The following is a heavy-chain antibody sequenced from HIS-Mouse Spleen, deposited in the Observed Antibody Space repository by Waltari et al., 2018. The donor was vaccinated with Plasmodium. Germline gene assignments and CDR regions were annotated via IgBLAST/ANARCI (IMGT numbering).Heavy chain of an antibody. J-gene: IGHJ4*02. CDR1: GGSISSSSYY. V-gene: IGHV4-39*01. D-gene: IGHD1-26*01. CDR3: ARRGGSYYYFDY. CDR2: NYYSGST. Sequence: QLQLQESGPGLVKPSETLSLTCTVSGGSISSSSYYWGWIRQPPGKGLEWIGSNYYSGSTNHNPALNGRVTISVDTSKNKFSLKVSCVTAADTAVYYCARRGGSYYYFDYWGRGTLVTVSS.